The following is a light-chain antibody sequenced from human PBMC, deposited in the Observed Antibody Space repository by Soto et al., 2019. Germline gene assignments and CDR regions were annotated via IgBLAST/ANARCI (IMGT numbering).Light chain of an antibody. CDR3: SSYSGTNSNVI. V-gene: IGLV2-8*01. CDR1: YSDICDYNY. J-gene: IGLJ2*01. Sequence: QSALTQPPSASGSPGQSVTISCAGTYSDICDYNYVSWYQQHPGKVPKLIISEVSKRPSGVPDRFSGSKSGYKASLTVSDLQPADEAVYYCSSYSGTNSNVIFGGGTKVTVL. CDR2: EVS.